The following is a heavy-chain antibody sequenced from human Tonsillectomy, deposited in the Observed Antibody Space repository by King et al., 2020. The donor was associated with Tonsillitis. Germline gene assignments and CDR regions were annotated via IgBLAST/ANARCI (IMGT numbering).Heavy chain of an antibody. D-gene: IGHD1-26*01. J-gene: IGHJ2*01. CDR1: GFTFSHAW. CDR2: IKSKTDGGTT. CDR3: TTDGGGYSFWYFDL. V-gene: IGHV3-15*01. Sequence: VQLVESGGGLVKPGGSLRLSCAASGFTFSHAWMSWVRQAPGKGLEWVGRIKSKTDGGTTDYAAPVKGRFTISRDDSKNTLYLQMNSLKTEDTAVYYCTTDGGGYSFWYFDLWGRGTLVTVSS.